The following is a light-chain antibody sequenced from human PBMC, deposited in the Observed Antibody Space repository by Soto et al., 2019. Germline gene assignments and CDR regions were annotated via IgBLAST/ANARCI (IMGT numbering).Light chain of an antibody. CDR2: HAS. CDR1: QSISSW. Sequence: DIQMTQSPSSLSASVGDRVTITCRASQSISSWLAWYQQKPGTAPKVLIYHASNLQSGVPSRVSGSGSGTEFTLTISSLQPDDFATYYCQQYNSYSFGQGTKVDIK. CDR3: QQYNSYS. J-gene: IGKJ1*01. V-gene: IGKV1-5*01.